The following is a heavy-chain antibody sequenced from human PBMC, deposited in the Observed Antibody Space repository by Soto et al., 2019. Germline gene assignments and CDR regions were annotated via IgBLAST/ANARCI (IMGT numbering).Heavy chain of an antibody. CDR1: GFTFSSYA. J-gene: IGHJ6*02. Sequence: XGSLRLSCAASGFTFSSYAMSWVRQAPGKGLEWVSAISGSGGSTYYADSVKGRFTISRDNSKNTLYLQMNSLRAEDTAIYYCAKDSAIVAYGMDVWGQGTTVTVSS. V-gene: IGHV3-23*01. CDR2: ISGSGGST. D-gene: IGHD5-12*01. CDR3: AKDSAIVAYGMDV.